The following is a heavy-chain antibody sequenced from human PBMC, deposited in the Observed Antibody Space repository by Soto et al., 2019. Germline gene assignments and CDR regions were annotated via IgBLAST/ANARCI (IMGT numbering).Heavy chain of an antibody. V-gene: IGHV3-9*01. Sequence: DVELVESGGGLVQPGRSLRLSCAASGFIFNDYAMHWVRQVPGKGLEWVSGISWNSGYIGYADSVKGRFTISRDNPKNSLYLQMTSLRSEDTALYYCAKVSSSSGYFQNWGQGTRVTVSS. D-gene: IGHD6-6*01. CDR3: AKVSSSSGYFQN. CDR2: ISWNSGYI. J-gene: IGHJ1*01. CDR1: GFIFNDYA.